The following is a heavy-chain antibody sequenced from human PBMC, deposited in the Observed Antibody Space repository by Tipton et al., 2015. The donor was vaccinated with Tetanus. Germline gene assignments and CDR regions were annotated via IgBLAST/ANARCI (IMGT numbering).Heavy chain of an antibody. D-gene: IGHD3-22*01. CDR1: GAPVTSGRHH. CDR2: VSDSGST. V-gene: IGHV4-61*01. J-gene: IGHJ6*02. Sequence: GLVKPSETLSLTCSVSGAPVTSGRHHWSWIRQAPGRGLEWIGFVSDSGSTNYNPSVRGRVTISLDTSKNQFSLELSSVTAADTAVYYCARDRGDYIYYGMDVWGPGTTVTVSS. CDR3: ARDRGDYIYYGMDV.